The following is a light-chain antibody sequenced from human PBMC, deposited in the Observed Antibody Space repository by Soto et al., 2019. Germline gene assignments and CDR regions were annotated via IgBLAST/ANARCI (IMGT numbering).Light chain of an antibody. J-gene: IGKJ3*01. V-gene: IGKV1-12*01. CDR1: QDIRGW. CDR2: GAS. Sequence: DIQMTQSPPSLSASVGDRVTIICRASQDIRGWLAWYQKKPGKGPKLLIHGASNLQSGVPSRFSGSGSGTEFTLTINNMQAEDFATYFCQQANNFPRNFGPGTTVEIK. CDR3: QQANNFPRN.